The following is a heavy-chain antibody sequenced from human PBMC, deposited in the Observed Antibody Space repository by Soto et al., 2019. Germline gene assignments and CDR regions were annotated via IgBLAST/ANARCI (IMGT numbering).Heavy chain of an antibody. D-gene: IGHD2-15*01. V-gene: IGHV4-59*01. CDR3: ARERLGYCSGGSCYSGYFDY. CDR1: GGSISSYY. CDR2: IYYSGST. Sequence: PSETLSLTCTVSGGSISSYYWSWIRQPPGKGLEWIGYIYYSGSTNYNPSLKSRVTISVDTSKNQFSLKLSSVTAADTAVYYCARERLGYCSGGSCYSGYFDYWGQGTLVTVSS. J-gene: IGHJ4*02.